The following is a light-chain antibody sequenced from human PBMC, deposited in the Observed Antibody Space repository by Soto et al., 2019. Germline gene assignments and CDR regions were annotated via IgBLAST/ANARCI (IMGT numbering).Light chain of an antibody. V-gene: IGLV2-14*01. Sequence: QSALTQPASVSGSPGQSITISCTGISSDVGDYHYVSWYQQRPGKAPRLMIYDVSNRPSGVSTRLSGSKSGDTASLTISGLHAEDEADYYCSSFTSSSTSVVFGGGTKLTVL. CDR3: SSFTSSSTSVV. CDR2: DVS. J-gene: IGLJ2*01. CDR1: SSDVGDYHY.